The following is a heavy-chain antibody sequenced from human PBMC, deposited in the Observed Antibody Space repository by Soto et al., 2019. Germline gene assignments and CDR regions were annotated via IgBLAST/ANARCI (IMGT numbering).Heavy chain of an antibody. CDR3: ARAVRITIFGVVTTGVGYFDY. D-gene: IGHD3-3*01. J-gene: IGHJ4*02. Sequence: SETLSLTCTVSGGSSISSSYYWGWIRQPPGKGLEWIGSIYYSGSTYYNPSLKSRVTISVDTSKNQFSLKLSSVTAADTAVYYCARAVRITIFGVVTTGVGYFDYWGQGTLVTVSS. CDR2: IYYSGST. V-gene: IGHV4-39*01. CDR1: GGSSISSSYY.